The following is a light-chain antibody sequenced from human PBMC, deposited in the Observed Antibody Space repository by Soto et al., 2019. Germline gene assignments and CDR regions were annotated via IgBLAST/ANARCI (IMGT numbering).Light chain of an antibody. CDR1: QGVSSF. J-gene: IGKJ1*01. V-gene: IGKV1-39*01. CDR3: QQSYSTPWT. CDR2: SAS. Sequence: DIQMTQSPSSLSASVGDSVTITCRTSQGVSSFLNWYQQKPGKAPNLLIYSASSLHSWVPSRFSGSGSGTDFTLTISRLQPEDFATYYCQQSYSTPWTFGQGTKVEIK.